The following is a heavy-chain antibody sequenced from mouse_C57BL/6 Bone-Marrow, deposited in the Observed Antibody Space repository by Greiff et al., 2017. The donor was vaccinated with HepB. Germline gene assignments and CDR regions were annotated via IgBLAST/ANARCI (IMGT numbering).Heavy chain of an antibody. V-gene: IGHV6-6*01. D-gene: IGHD1-1*01. CDR3: TTLLLRLFDY. CDR1: GFTFSDAW. Sequence: EVQRVESGGGLVQPGGSMKLSCAASGFTFSDAWMDWVRQSPEKGLEWVAEIRNKANNHATYYAESVKGRFNISRDDSKSSVYLQMNSLRAEDTGIYYCTTLLLRLFDYWGQGTTLTVSS. CDR2: IRNKANNHAT. J-gene: IGHJ2*01.